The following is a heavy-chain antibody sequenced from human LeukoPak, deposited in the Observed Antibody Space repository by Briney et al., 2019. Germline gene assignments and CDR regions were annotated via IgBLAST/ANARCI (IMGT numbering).Heavy chain of an antibody. CDR2: ITTDNGNT. Sequence: ASVKVSCKASGYTFTSYGISWVRQAPGQGLEWMGWITTDNGNTNYAQKLKGRVTMTTDTSTSTAYMELKSLRSDDTAGYYCARDRLGPYVWGSYPDFDYWGQGTLVTVSS. CDR1: GYTFTSYG. CDR3: ARDRLGPYVWGSYPDFDY. D-gene: IGHD3-16*02. J-gene: IGHJ4*02. V-gene: IGHV1-18*01.